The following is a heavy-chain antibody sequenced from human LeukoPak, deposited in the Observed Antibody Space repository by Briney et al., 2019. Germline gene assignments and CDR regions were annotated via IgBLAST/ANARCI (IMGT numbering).Heavy chain of an antibody. Sequence: GASVKVSCKASGYTFTSYGISWVRQAPGQGLEWMGWISAYNGNTNYAQKLQGRVTMTTDTSTSTAYMELRSLRSDDTAVYYCARDLPRATVSKGSWDYWGQGTLVTVSS. D-gene: IGHD4-17*01. CDR2: ISAYNGNT. CDR1: GYTFTSYG. J-gene: IGHJ4*02. CDR3: ARDLPRATVSKGSWDY. V-gene: IGHV1-18*01.